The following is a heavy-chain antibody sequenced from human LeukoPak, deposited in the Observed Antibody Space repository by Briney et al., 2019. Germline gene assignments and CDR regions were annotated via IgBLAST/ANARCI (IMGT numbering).Heavy chain of an antibody. CDR2: IYYSGST. CDR3: ASGAGDTSRYLIFDY. D-gene: IGHD3-22*01. Sequence: PSETRSLTCTVSGGSISSYYWSWIRQPPGKGLEWIGYIYYSGSTNYNPSLKSRVTISVDTSKNQFSLKLTSVTAADTAVYYCASGAGDTSRYLIFDYWGQGTLVTVSS. V-gene: IGHV4-59*08. CDR1: GGSISSYY. J-gene: IGHJ4*02.